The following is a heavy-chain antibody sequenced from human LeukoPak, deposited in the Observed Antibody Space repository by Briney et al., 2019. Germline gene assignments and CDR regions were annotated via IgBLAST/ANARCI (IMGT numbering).Heavy chain of an antibody. Sequence: GGSLRLSCAASGFTFSTYWMSWVRQAPGKGLVWVSRINSDGSSTSYADSVKGRFTISRDNAKNTLYLQMNSLRAEDTAVYYCAREVVRGVYYYYGMDVWGQGTTVTVSS. D-gene: IGHD3-10*01. CDR2: INSDGSST. V-gene: IGHV3-74*01. CDR3: AREVVRGVYYYYGMDV. J-gene: IGHJ6*02. CDR1: GFTFSTYW.